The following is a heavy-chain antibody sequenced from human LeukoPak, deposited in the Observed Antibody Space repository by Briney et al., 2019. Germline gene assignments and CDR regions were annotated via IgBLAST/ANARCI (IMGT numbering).Heavy chain of an antibody. Sequence: PGGSLRLSCAASGFTFSIYSMNWVRQAPGKGLEWISYIGSISDSTTHYADSVEGRFTISRDNAKNSLYLQMNSLRAEDTAVYYCAKDQGYSYGDDAFDIWGQGTMVTVSS. CDR3: AKDQGYSYGDDAFDI. D-gene: IGHD5-18*01. CDR1: GFTFSIYS. J-gene: IGHJ3*02. CDR2: IGSISDSTT. V-gene: IGHV3-48*04.